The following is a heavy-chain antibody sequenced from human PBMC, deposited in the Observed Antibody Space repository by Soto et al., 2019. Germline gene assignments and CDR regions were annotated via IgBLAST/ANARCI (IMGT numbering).Heavy chain of an antibody. CDR2: INPATGAA. Sequence: QLHLVQSGAVVKKPGASVTVSCSASGYPVTAYYMHWVRQAPGRGLEWMGGINPATGAAKYTQTSQGGVTMTRDTSTITAFLELGGRTSEATAGFYCARGGGVGVAGSAAFDMWGQGTLVTVSS. CDR3: ARGGGVGVAGSAAFDM. CDR1: GYPVTAYY. V-gene: IGHV1-2*02. D-gene: IGHD3-3*01. J-gene: IGHJ3*02.